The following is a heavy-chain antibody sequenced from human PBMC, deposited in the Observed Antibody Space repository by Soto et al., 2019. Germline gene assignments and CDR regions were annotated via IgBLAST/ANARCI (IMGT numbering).Heavy chain of an antibody. Sequence: PSETLSLTCTVSGGSISSYYWSWIRQPPGKGLEWIGYIYYSGSTNYNPSLKSRVTISVDTSKNQFSLKLSSVTAADTAVYYCARDAEWLVHAFDIWGQGTMVTVSS. J-gene: IGHJ3*02. CDR3: ARDAEWLVHAFDI. CDR2: IYYSGST. CDR1: GGSISSYY. V-gene: IGHV4-59*01. D-gene: IGHD6-19*01.